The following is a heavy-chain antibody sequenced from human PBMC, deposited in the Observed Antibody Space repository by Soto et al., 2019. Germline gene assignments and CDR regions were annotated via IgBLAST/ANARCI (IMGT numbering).Heavy chain of an antibody. CDR1: GFRFSDHS. CDR2: ISSNSDTT. CDR3: ARLPKGSLVTA. Sequence: GGSLRLSCVASGFRFSDHSMNWVRQAPGKGLQWISYISSNSDTTYYADSVKGRFTVSRDNAKNALFLQMNSLRDDDTATYYCARLPKGSLVTAWGQGARVTVSS. V-gene: IGHV3-48*02. J-gene: IGHJ4*02. D-gene: IGHD2-21*02.